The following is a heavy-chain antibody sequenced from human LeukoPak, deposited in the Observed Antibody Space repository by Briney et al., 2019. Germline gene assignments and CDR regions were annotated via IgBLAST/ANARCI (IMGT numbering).Heavy chain of an antibody. CDR1: GFTFSDYY. Sequence: GGSLRLSCAASGFTFSDYYMSWIRQAPGKGLEWVSYISSSGSTIYYADSVKGRFTISRDNAKNSLYLQMNSLRAEDTAVYYCAKDTAMVMNYFDYWGQGTLVTVSS. V-gene: IGHV3-11*01. D-gene: IGHD5-18*01. J-gene: IGHJ4*02. CDR3: AKDTAMVMNYFDY. CDR2: ISSSGSTI.